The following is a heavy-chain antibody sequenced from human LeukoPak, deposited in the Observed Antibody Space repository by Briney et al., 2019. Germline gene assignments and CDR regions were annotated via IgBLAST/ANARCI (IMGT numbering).Heavy chain of an antibody. CDR1: GYSFTSYW. V-gene: IGHV5-51*01. D-gene: IGHD2-15*01. CDR3: ARLGVGVTFDY. CDR2: INPGDFDT. Sequence: GEPLKISCKGSGYSFTSYWIGWVRQLPGKGLEWMGNINPGDFDTRYSPSFQGQVTISADKSISTAYLQWSSLKASDTAMYYCARLGVGVTFDYWGQGTLVTVSS. J-gene: IGHJ4*02.